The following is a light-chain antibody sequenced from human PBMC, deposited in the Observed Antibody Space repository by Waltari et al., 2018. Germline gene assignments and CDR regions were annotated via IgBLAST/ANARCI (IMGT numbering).Light chain of an antibody. CDR1: SSDVGSYNL. J-gene: IGLJ1*01. CDR3: CSYAGTITPYV. V-gene: IGLV2-23*01. Sequence: QSALTQSASVSGSPGQSVTISCTGTSSDVGSYNLFSWYQHHPGKAPKLMIYEANKRPSGVSNRFSGSKSGITASLTISGLQAEDEADYYCCSYAGTITPYVFGSGTKVTVL. CDR2: EAN.